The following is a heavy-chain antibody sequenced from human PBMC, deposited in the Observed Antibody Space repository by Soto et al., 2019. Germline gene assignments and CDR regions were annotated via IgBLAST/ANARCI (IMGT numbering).Heavy chain of an antibody. D-gene: IGHD3-22*01. Sequence: QVQLVESGGGVVQPGRSLRLSCAASGFTFSSYGMHWVRQAPGKGLEWVAVIWYDGGNKYYADSVKGRFTISRDNSKNTLYLQMNSLRAEDTAVYYCARGAYYYDSSGLDYWGPGTLVTVSS. J-gene: IGHJ4*02. CDR1: GFTFSSYG. CDR3: ARGAYYYDSSGLDY. V-gene: IGHV3-33*01. CDR2: IWYDGGNK.